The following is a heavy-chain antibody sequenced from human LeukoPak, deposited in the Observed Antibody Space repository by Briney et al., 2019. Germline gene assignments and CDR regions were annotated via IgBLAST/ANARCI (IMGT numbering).Heavy chain of an antibody. V-gene: IGHV4-34*01. CDR1: GGSFSGYY. D-gene: IGHD3-22*01. J-gene: IGHJ5*02. Sequence: SETLSLTCAVYGGSFSGYYWSWIRQPPGKGLEWIGEINHSGSTNYNPSLKSRVTISVDTSKNQFSLKLSSVTAADTAVYYCARVDYDRFDPWGQGTLVTVSS. CDR2: INHSGST. CDR3: ARVDYDRFDP.